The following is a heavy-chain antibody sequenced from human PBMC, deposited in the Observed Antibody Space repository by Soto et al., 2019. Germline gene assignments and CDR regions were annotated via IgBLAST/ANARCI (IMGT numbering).Heavy chain of an antibody. Sequence: GGSLRLSFAASGFIFGSYAMGWVRQAPGKGLEWVSDISASGDFTFYADSVKGRFTISRDNSKNTLYLQMNSLRADDTAVYFCAKEDGYCSSSSCPFGLDVWGQGTTVTVSS. D-gene: IGHD2-2*03. CDR1: GFIFGSYA. CDR3: AKEDGYCSSSSCPFGLDV. V-gene: IGHV3-23*01. CDR2: ISASGDFT. J-gene: IGHJ6*02.